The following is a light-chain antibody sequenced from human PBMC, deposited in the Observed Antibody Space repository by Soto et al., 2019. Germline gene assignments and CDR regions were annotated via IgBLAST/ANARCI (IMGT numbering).Light chain of an antibody. CDR2: CAS. CDR1: QSVGRN. CDR3: QQYNHWPPLT. V-gene: IGKV3-15*01. J-gene: IGKJ4*01. Sequence: EIVMTQSPATLSVSPGERATLSCRASQSVGRNLAWYQQKPGQSPRLLIYCASTRATGIPARFSGSGSGTEFTLTISSLQSEDFAIYSCQQYNHWPPLTFGGGTKVEIK.